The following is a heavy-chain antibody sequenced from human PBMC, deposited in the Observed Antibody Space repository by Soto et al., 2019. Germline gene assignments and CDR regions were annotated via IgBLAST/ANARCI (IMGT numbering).Heavy chain of an antibody. J-gene: IGHJ3*02. V-gene: IGHV1-69*06. CDR2: IIPIFGTA. CDR1: GGTFSSYA. D-gene: IGHD6-13*01. Sequence: QVQLVQSGAEVKKPGSSVKVSCQASGGTFSSYAISWVRQAPGQGREWMGGIIPIFGTANYAQKFQGRVTITEDKSTSTAYMELSSLRSEDTAVYYCGSIMYSSLEGDDAFDIWGQGTMVAVAS. CDR3: GSIMYSSLEGDDAFDI.